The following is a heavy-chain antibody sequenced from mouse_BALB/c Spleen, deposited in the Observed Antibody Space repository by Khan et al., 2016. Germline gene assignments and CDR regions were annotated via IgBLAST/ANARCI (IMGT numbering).Heavy chain of an antibody. D-gene: IGHD1-1*01. V-gene: IGHV3-2*02. CDR2: ISYSGST. CDR1: GYSITSDYA. Sequence: EVQLQESGPGLVKPSQSLSLTCTVTGYSITSDYAWNWIRQFPGNKLEWMGYISYSGSTSYNPSLKSRISITRDTSKNQFFLQLNSVTTEDTATYYCARFITTVVAYYFDYWGQGTTLTVSS. CDR3: ARFITTVVAYYFDY. J-gene: IGHJ2*01.